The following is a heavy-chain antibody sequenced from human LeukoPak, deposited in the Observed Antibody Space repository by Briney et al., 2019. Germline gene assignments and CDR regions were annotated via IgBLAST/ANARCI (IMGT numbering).Heavy chain of an antibody. V-gene: IGHV4-39*07. CDR1: GGSISSSSYY. D-gene: IGHD2-2*01. CDR3: ARDRNQLLSGFDY. J-gene: IGHJ4*02. Sequence: SETLSLTCTVSGGSISSSSYYWGWIRQPPGKGLEWIGSIYYSGSTYYNPSLKSRVTISVDTSKNQFSLKLSSVTAADTAVYYCARDRNQLLSGFDYWGQGTLVTVSS. CDR2: IYYSGST.